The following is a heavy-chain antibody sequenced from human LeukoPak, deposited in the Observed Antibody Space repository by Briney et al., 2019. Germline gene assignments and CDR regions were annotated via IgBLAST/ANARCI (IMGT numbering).Heavy chain of an antibody. J-gene: IGHJ4*02. D-gene: IGHD4-11*01. Sequence: GGSVRLSCAASGFTFSDYYMSWIRQAPGKGLEWVSYISSSGSTIYYADSVKGRFTISRDNAKNSLYLQMNSLRAEDTAVYYCARAVMTTKAIDYWGQGTLVTVSS. CDR1: GFTFSDYY. V-gene: IGHV3-11*04. CDR3: ARAVMTTKAIDY. CDR2: ISSSGSTI.